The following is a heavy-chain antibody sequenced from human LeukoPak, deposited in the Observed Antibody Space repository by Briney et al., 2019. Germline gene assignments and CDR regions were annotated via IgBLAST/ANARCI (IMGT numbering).Heavy chain of an antibody. CDR1: GGSTRSYY. J-gene: IGHJ6*03. Sequence: TSETLSLTCTVSGGSTRSYYWSWIRQPPGKGLEWIGYIYYSGSTNYNPSLKSRVTISVDTSKNQFSLKLSSVTAADTAVYYCARGGDTAMVTFLPYYYYYMDVWGKGTTVTVSS. D-gene: IGHD5-18*01. CDR2: IYYSGST. V-gene: IGHV4-59*01. CDR3: ARGGDTAMVTFLPYYYYYMDV.